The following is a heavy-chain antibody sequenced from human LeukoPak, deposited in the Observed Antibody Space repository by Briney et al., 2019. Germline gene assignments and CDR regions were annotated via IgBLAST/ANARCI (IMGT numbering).Heavy chain of an antibody. CDR2: INNGGST. V-gene: IGHV4-34*01. CDR1: GGTVSGYY. D-gene: IGHD2-15*01. Sequence: SETLSLTCAVYGGTVSGYYRSWVRQPPGKGLEWIGEINNGGSTNYNPSLKGRVTISGDTSKNQFSLKLSSLTAADTAVYYCARIGCSGGSCYLTYDYGMDVWGKGTTVTVPS. J-gene: IGHJ6*04. CDR3: ARIGCSGGSCYLTYDYGMDV.